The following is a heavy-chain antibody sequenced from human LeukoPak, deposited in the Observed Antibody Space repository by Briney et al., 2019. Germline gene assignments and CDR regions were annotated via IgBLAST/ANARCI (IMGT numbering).Heavy chain of an antibody. CDR3: ARAIPYYYDSSGYPYNWFDP. CDR1: GGSISSYY. J-gene: IGHJ5*02. Sequence: PSEPLSLTCTVSGGSISSYYWSWIRQPPGKGLEWIGYIYYSGSTNYNPSLKGRVTISVDTSKNQFSLKLSSVTAADTAVYYCARAIPYYYDSSGYPYNWFDPWGQGTLVTVSS. V-gene: IGHV4-59*01. CDR2: IYYSGST. D-gene: IGHD3-22*01.